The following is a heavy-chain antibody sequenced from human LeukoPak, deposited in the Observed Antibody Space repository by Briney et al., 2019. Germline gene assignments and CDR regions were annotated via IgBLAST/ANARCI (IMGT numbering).Heavy chain of an antibody. CDR3: ARHQYSTTRYSSGLDV. CDR2: IDPRDSDT. D-gene: IGHD2-2*01. Sequence: GESLKISCKGSGYSFTTYWIGWVRQMPGKGLEWMGIIDPRDSDTRYSPSFQGQVSISVDKSVRTAYLQWSSLKASDTAMYYCARHQYSTTRYSSGLDVWGQGTTVTVSS. J-gene: IGHJ6*02. V-gene: IGHV5-51*01. CDR1: GYSFTTYW.